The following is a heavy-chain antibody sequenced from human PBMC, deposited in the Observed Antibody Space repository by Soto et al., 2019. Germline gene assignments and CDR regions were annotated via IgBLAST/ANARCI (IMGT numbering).Heavy chain of an antibody. CDR2: IYYSGST. CDR1: GGSVSSGGYY. D-gene: IGHD1-7*01. Sequence: TLSLTCTVSGGSVSSGGYYWSWIRQHPGKGLEWIGYIYYSGSTYYNPSLKSRVTISVDTSKNQFSLKLSSVTAADTAVYYCARDLKGENKWNYGDAFDIWGQGTMVTGSS. J-gene: IGHJ3*02. CDR3: ARDLKGENKWNYGDAFDI. V-gene: IGHV4-31*03.